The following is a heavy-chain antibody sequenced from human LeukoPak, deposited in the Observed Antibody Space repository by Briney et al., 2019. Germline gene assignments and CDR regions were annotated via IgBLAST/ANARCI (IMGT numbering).Heavy chain of an antibody. Sequence: GGSLRLSCAASGFTFSDYYMSWIRQVPGKGLEWVSYIGRRGTTIHYADSVKGRFTISWDNAKKSLYLQMNSLRAEDTAVYYCARSGKIYFDWLLDHWGQGTLVTVSS. CDR3: ARSGKIYFDWLLDH. CDR1: GFTFSDYY. V-gene: IGHV3-11*04. D-gene: IGHD3-9*01. J-gene: IGHJ4*02. CDR2: IGRRGTTI.